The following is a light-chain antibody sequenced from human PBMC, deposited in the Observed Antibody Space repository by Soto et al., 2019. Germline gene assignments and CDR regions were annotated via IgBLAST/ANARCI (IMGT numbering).Light chain of an antibody. V-gene: IGLV2-11*01. Sequence: QSALTQPXSVSXSPGQXVTXXCTGTNSDIGGYNYVSWYQQHPGKAPKVMIYDVNRRPSGVPDRFSGSKSGNTASLTISGLQAEDEADYYCCSYAGSYNFWVFGGGTKLTV. CDR3: CSYAGSYNFWV. CDR1: NSDIGGYNY. CDR2: DVN. J-gene: IGLJ3*02.